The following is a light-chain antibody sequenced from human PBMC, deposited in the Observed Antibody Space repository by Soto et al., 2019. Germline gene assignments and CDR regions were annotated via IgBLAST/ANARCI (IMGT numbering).Light chain of an antibody. V-gene: IGKV3-20*01. Sequence: ELFVPQAPASLSLSARRRVALPCRASQSVSGDYLAWYQQKPGQAPRLLIYEASRRAPGIPARFSGSGSGTDFILTITRLEPGDLALYFCQQYGKSPHTFGQGTRLEIK. CDR2: EAS. J-gene: IGKJ5*01. CDR1: QSVSGDY. CDR3: QQYGKSPHT.